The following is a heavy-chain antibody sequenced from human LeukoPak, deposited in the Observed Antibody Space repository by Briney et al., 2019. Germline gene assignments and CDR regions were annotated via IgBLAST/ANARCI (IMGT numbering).Heavy chain of an antibody. D-gene: IGHD4-17*01. CDR3: AGVNDDYEDHYYGMDV. J-gene: IGHJ6*02. V-gene: IGHV4-30-4*01. Sequence: SETLSLTCTVSGGSISSGDYYWSWIRQPPGKGLEWIGYIYYGGDTYYNPSLKSRVTISVDTSKSQFSLKLNSVTAADTAVYYCAGVNDDYEDHYYGMDVWGQGTTVTVSS. CDR2: IYYGGDT. CDR1: GGSISSGDYY.